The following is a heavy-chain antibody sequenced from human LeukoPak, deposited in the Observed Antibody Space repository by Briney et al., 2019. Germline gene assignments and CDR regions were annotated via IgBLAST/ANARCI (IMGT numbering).Heavy chain of an antibody. J-gene: IGHJ4*02. CDR1: GYTFTSYD. CDR3: ARADTSDILTGYSDY. D-gene: IGHD3-9*01. Sequence: GASVKVSCKASGYTFTSYDINWVRQATGQGLEWMGWMNPNSGNTGYAQKFQGRVTMTRNTSISTAYMELSSLSSEDTAVYFCARADTSDILTGYSDYWGQGTLVTVSS. CDR2: MNPNSGNT. V-gene: IGHV1-8*01.